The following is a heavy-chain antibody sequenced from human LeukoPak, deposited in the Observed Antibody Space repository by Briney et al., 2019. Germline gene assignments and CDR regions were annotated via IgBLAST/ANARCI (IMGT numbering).Heavy chain of an antibody. J-gene: IGHJ5*02. Sequence: PGGSLRLSCAASGFTFSSYGIHWVRQAPGKGLEWVAFIRYDGSNKYYADSVKGRFTISRDNSKNTLYLQMNSLRAEDTAVYYCAKDIHCGGDCYYNWFDPWGQGTLVTVSS. CDR1: GFTFSSYG. CDR3: AKDIHCGGDCYYNWFDP. CDR2: IRYDGSNK. V-gene: IGHV3-30*02. D-gene: IGHD2-21*02.